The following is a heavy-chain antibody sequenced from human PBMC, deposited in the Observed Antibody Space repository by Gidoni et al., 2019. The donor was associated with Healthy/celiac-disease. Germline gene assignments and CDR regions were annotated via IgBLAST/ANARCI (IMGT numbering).Heavy chain of an antibody. CDR2: IIPIFGTA. D-gene: IGHD1-26*01. Sequence: QVQLVQSGAEVTKPGSSVKVSCKASGGTFSSYAISWVRQAPGQGLEWMGGIIPIFGTANYAQKFQGRVTITADESTSTAYMELSSLRSEDTAVYYCARGGGSYDFNYYYGMDVWGQGTTVTVSS. CDR1: GGTFSSYA. V-gene: IGHV1-69*01. CDR3: ARGGGSYDFNYYYGMDV. J-gene: IGHJ6*02.